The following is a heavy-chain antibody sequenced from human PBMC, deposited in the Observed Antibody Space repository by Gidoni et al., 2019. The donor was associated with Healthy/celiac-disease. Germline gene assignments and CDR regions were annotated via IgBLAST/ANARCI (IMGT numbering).Heavy chain of an antibody. V-gene: IGHV2-5*01. D-gene: IGHD3-3*01. CDR1: GFSLSTSGVG. CDR3: AHSGDHGFVEWFYYYYGMDV. J-gene: IGHJ6*02. CDR2: IYWNDDK. Sequence: QITLKESGPTLVIPTQTLTLTCTFSGFSLSTSGVGVGRIRQPPGKALEWLALIYWNDDKRYSPPLKSRLTITKDTSKNQVVLTMTNMDPVDTATYYCAHSGDHGFVEWFYYYYGMDVWGQGTTVTVSS.